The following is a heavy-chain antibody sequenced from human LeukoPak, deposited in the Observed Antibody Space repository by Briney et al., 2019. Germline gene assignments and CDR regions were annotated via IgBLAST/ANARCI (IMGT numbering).Heavy chain of an antibody. CDR1: GLTFSSFA. CDR3: ARGGRSDYYGSGSYPMDY. D-gene: IGHD3-10*01. J-gene: IGHJ4*02. CDR2: IRGNGET. V-gene: IGHV3-23*01. Sequence: PGGSLRLSCAASGLTFSSFAMSWVRQGPARGLEWVSSIRGNGETFYADTVKGRFTISRDNAKNTLYVQMNSLRAEDTAVYYCARGGRSDYYGSGSYPMDYWGQGTLVTVSS.